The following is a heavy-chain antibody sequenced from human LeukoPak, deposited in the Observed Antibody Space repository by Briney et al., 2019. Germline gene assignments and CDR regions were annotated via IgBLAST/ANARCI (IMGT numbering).Heavy chain of an antibody. CDR2: INHSGST. D-gene: IGHD2-2*02. CDR3: ARSLRAAIPGTDY. J-gene: IGHJ4*02. Sequence: PSETLSLTCAVYGGSFSGYYWSWIRQPPGKGLEWIGEINHSGSTNYNPSLKSRFTISVDTSKNQFSLKLSSVTAADTAVYYCARSLRAAIPGTDYWGQGTLVTVSS. CDR1: GGSFSGYY. V-gene: IGHV4-34*01.